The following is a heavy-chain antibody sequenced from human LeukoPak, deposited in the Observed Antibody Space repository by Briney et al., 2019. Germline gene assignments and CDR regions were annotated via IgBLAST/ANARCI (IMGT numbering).Heavy chain of an antibody. CDR3: ARGHPLFDY. Sequence: GSLRLSCAVSGFTFSDYAMSWVRQPPGKGLEWIGSIYYSGSTYYNPSLKSRVTISVDTSKNQFSLKLSSVTAADTAVYYCARGHPLFDYWGQGTLVTVSS. CDR1: GFTFSDYA. J-gene: IGHJ4*02. V-gene: IGHV4-38-2*01. CDR2: IYYSGST.